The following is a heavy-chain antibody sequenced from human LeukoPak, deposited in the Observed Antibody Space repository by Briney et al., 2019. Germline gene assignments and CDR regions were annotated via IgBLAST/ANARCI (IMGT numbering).Heavy chain of an antibody. CDR3: ARDSWRVLDY. J-gene: IGHJ4*02. D-gene: IGHD3-3*01. CDR2: IKHDGSEK. Sequence: AGGSLRLSCAASGFTFSSYWMSWVRQAPGKGLEWVANIKHDGSEKYYVDSVRGRFTVSRDNGKNSVFLQMDSLRAEDTAVYFCARDSWRVLDYWGQGTLVTVSS. CDR1: GFTFSSYW. V-gene: IGHV3-7*05.